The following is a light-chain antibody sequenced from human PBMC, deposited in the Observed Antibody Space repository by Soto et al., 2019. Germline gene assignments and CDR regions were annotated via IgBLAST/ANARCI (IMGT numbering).Light chain of an antibody. CDR2: GAS. V-gene: IGKV3-15*01. CDR1: QSVSSN. J-gene: IGKJ1*01. CDR3: QQYNNWPRT. Sequence: EIVMTQSPGTLSVSPGERATLSCRASQSVSSNLAWYQQKPGQAPRLLIYGASTRATGIPARFSGSRSGTEFTLTISSPQSEDLAVYYCQQYNNWPRTFGQGTKVEIK.